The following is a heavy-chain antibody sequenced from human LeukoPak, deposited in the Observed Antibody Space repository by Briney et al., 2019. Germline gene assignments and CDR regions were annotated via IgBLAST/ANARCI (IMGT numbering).Heavy chain of an antibody. J-gene: IGHJ4*02. D-gene: IGHD3-3*01. CDR1: GFTFDDYG. V-gene: IGHV3-20*04. Sequence: SGGSLRLSCAASGFTFDDYGMSWVRQAPGKGLEWVSGINWNGGSTGYADSVKGRFTISRDNAKNSLYLQMNSLRAEDTALYYCARDNRRDFWSGLYYFDYWGQGTLVTVSS. CDR3: ARDNRRDFWSGLYYFDY. CDR2: INWNGGST.